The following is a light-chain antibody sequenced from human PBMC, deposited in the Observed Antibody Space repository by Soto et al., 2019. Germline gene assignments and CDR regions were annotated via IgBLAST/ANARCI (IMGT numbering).Light chain of an antibody. V-gene: IGKV1-39*01. J-gene: IGKJ3*01. CDR3: QQSYSTLT. CDR1: QSISSY. CDR2: AAS. Sequence: DIQMTQSPSSLSASVGDRVTITCRASQSISSYLNWYQQKPGKAPKLLIYAASSLQSGVPSRFSGSGSGTDFTLTIRSLQPKDFETYYCQQSYSTLTFVPGTKVHIK.